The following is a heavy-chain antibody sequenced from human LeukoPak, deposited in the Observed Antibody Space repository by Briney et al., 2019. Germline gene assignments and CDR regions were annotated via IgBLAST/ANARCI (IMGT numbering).Heavy chain of an antibody. V-gene: IGHV4-39*07. CDR2: INHSGST. CDR1: GGSISSSSYY. Sequence: PSETLSLTCTASGGSISSSSYYWSWIRQPPGKGLEWIGEINHSGSTNYNPSLKSRVTISLDTSKSQFSLKVRYVTAADTAVYYCARGLNDSWTGENYWGQGTLVTVSS. J-gene: IGHJ4*02. D-gene: IGHD3-3*01. CDR3: ARGLNDSWTGENY.